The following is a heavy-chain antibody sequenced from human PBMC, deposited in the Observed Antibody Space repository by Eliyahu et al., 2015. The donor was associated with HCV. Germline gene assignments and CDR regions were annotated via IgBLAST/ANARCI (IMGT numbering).Heavy chain of an antibody. CDR1: GGSVSSGSHY. D-gene: IGHD3-16*01. Sequence: QVQLQESGPGLVKPSETLSLTCTVSGGSVSSGSHYWSWIRQPPGKGLEWIGYIYYSGSTNYNPSLKSRVTISVDTSKNQFSLKLSSVTAADTAVYYCARDGGTAAGAFDIWGQGTMVTVSS. CDR2: IYYSGST. V-gene: IGHV4-61*01. J-gene: IGHJ3*02. CDR3: ARDGGTAAGAFDI.